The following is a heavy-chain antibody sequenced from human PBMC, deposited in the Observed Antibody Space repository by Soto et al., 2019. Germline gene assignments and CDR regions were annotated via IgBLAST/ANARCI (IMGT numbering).Heavy chain of an antibody. J-gene: IGHJ5*02. CDR3: ARGVWMGYSSSWGNWFDP. V-gene: IGHV4-34*01. D-gene: IGHD6-13*01. CDR2: INHSGST. Sequence: QVQLQQWGAGLLKPSETLSLTCAVYGGSFSGYYWSWIRQPPGKGLEWIGEINHSGSTNYNPTLKSRVTIPVDTAKNQFSLKLSSVTAADTAVYYCARGVWMGYSSSWGNWFDPWGQGTLVTVSS. CDR1: GGSFSGYY.